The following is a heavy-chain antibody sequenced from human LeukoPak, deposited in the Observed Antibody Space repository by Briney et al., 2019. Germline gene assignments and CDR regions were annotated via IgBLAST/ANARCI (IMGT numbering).Heavy chain of an antibody. CDR3: ARQSRDGSKTRGYYFDY. CDR1: GYSFINYW. Sequence: GESLKISCQVSGYSFINYWIGWVGKLPGKDLNTMGIFFPADSDTTYSPPFQGQVTISADKSNSTVYLQWSSLKASDTAMYYCARQSRDGSKTRGYYFDYWGQGTLVTVSS. D-gene: IGHD3-10*01. V-gene: IGHV5-51*01. J-gene: IGHJ4*02. CDR2: FFPADSDT.